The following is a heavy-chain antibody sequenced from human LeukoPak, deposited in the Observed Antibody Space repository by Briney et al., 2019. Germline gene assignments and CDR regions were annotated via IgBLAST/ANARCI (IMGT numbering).Heavy chain of an antibody. Sequence: GASVKVSCKASGGTFSSYAISWVRQAPGQGLEWMGGIIPIFGTANYAQKFQGRVTITADESTSTAYMELSSLRSGDTAVYYCARESNGGNPSWFDPWGQGTLVTVSS. CDR3: ARESNGGNPSWFDP. CDR2: IIPIFGTA. CDR1: GGTFSSYA. D-gene: IGHD4-23*01. J-gene: IGHJ5*02. V-gene: IGHV1-69*13.